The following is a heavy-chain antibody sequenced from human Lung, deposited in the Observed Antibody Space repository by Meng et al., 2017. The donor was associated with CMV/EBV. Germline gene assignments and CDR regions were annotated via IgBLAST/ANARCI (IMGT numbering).Heavy chain of an antibody. CDR2: IYSGGVAT. J-gene: IGHJ6*02. CDR1: GFAFSTYA. Sequence: GGSXRLXCAASGFAFSTYAMSWVRQAPGKGLEWVSVIYSGGVATYYADSVKGRFTISRDNSNNTLFLQMDSLGAEDTAAYYCAKIGSFTYYYYGMDVWGQGXTVTVSS. CDR3: AKIGSFTYYYYGMDV. V-gene: IGHV3-23*03. D-gene: IGHD1-26*01.